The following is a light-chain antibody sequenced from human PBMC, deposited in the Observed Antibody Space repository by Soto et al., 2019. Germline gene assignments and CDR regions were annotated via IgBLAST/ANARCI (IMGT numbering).Light chain of an antibody. CDR1: QSVGGD. J-gene: IGKJ1*01. CDR2: AAS. CDR3: QQYNNWPPRT. V-gene: IGKV3-15*01. Sequence: EIVMTQSPATLSVSLGERATLSCRASQSVGGDLAWYQHKPGQAPRLLIYAASTRAAGIPARFSGSGSGTDFTLTISSLQSEDFAIYYCQQYNNWPPRTFGQGTKVEIK.